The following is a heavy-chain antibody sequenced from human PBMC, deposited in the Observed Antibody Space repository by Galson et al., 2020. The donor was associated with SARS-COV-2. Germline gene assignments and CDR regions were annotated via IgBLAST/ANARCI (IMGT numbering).Heavy chain of an antibody. V-gene: IGHV3-7*01. CDR1: GFAFNVFW. J-gene: IGHJ4*02. Sequence: QLGESLKISCTATGFAFNVFWMSWVRQAPGKGLEWVASISSDGSRTEYLDSVRGRFTVSRDNAKYSLYLQMSALRAEDTALYYCAGEPRTLGYWGQGTLVTVSS. CDR2: ISSDGSRT. CDR3: AGEPRTLGY.